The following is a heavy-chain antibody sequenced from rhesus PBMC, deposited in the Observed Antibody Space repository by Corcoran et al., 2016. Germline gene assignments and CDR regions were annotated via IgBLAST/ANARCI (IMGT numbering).Heavy chain of an antibody. CDR3: ASLYSSGWYYFDY. CDR2: IYGSSGNT. Sequence: QVQLQESGPGLVKPSETLSLTCAVSGGSISSGYGWSWIRQPPGKGLEWIGYIYGSSGNTYYNPSHKSRVTISKDTSKTQFSLKLSSVTAADTAVYYCASLYSSGWYYFDYWGQGVLVTVSS. CDR1: GGSISSGYG. J-gene: IGHJ4*01. V-gene: IGHV4S7*01. D-gene: IGHD6-31*01.